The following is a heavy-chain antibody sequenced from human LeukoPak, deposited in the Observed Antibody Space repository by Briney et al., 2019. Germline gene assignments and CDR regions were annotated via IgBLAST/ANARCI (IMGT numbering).Heavy chain of an antibody. J-gene: IGHJ5*02. D-gene: IGHD6-19*01. CDR3: ARVPQGIAVAGRRSWFDP. Sequence: GGSLRLSCAASGFTFSSYSMNWVRQAPGKGLEWVSYISSSSSTIYYADSVKGRFTISRDNAKNSLYLQMNSLRSDDTAVYYCARVPQGIAVAGRRSWFDPWGQGTLVTVSS. CDR2: ISSSSSTI. V-gene: IGHV3-48*01. CDR1: GFTFSSYS.